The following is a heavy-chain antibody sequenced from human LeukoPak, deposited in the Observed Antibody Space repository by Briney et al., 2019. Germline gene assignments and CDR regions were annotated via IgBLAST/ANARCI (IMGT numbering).Heavy chain of an antibody. D-gene: IGHD6-13*01. CDR1: GFTFSTYA. CDR2: ISSSGRTF. J-gene: IGHJ4*02. V-gene: IGHV3-48*01. CDR3: ARDSQGSSWFFDY. Sequence: PGGSLRLSCSASGFTFSTYAMHWVRQAPGKGLEWVSYISSSGRTFYYADSVKGRFTISRDNGKNSLYLQMNSLRVEDTAVYYCARDSQGSSWFFDYWGQGALVTVSS.